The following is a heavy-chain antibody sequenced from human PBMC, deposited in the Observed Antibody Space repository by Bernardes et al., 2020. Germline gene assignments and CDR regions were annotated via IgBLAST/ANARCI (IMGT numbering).Heavy chain of an antibody. CDR2: VYYSGNT. D-gene: IGHD2-21*01. CDR1: GGYMSGGSYF. Sequence: SEPLSLTCSVSGGYMSGGSYFWGWLRQPPGKGLEWIGTVYYSGNTYYNPSLQSRITISVDTSKTQFSLRLRSVTAADTAVYYCARQIEHKFDLWGRGTLVTVSS. V-gene: IGHV4-39*01. J-gene: IGHJ2*01. CDR3: ARQIEHKFDL.